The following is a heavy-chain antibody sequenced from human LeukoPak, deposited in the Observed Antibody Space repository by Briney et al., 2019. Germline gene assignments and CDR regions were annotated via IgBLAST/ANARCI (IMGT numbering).Heavy chain of an antibody. V-gene: IGHV3-23*01. J-gene: IGHJ5*02. CDR1: GFTFSSYA. Sequence: LSGGSLRLSCAASGFTFSSYAMSWVRQAPGKGLEWVSAISGSGGSTYYADSVEGRFTISRDNSKNTLYLQMNSLRAGDTAVYYCAKDGAHYDILTGYSDWFDPWGQGTLVTVSS. CDR2: ISGSGGST. D-gene: IGHD3-9*01. CDR3: AKDGAHYDILTGYSDWFDP.